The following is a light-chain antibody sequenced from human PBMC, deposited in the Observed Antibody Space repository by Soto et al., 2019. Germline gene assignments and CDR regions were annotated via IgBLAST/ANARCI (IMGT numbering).Light chain of an antibody. Sequence: DIQITQSPSSLSASVGDRVTITCRASQSISNYLDWYQLKPGKAPKLIIYAAYILQSGVPSRFSGSGSGIDFHQNISSLQAEDFATYYCPQNYNVHPWTFGQGTKVEIK. CDR2: AAY. CDR3: PQNYNVHPWT. J-gene: IGKJ1*01. CDR1: QSISNY. V-gene: IGKV1-39*01.